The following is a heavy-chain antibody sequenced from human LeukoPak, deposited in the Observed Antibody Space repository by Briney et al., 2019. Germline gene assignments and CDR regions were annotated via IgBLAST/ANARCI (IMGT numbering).Heavy chain of an antibody. V-gene: IGHV3-23*01. Sequence: QPGGPLKLSFAASGLTFSTYAMSWVRKAPGKGLEWVSAISGSGGSTYYADSVKGRFTISRDNAKNSLYLQMNSLRAEDTAVYYCAELGITMIGGVWGKGTTVTISS. CDR1: GLTFSTYA. CDR3: AELGITMIGGV. CDR2: ISGSGGST. D-gene: IGHD3-10*02. J-gene: IGHJ6*04.